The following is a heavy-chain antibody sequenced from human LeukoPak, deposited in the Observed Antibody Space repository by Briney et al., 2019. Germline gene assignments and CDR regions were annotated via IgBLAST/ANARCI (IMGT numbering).Heavy chain of an antibody. CDR1: GFTFSSYA. Sequence: GGSLRLSCAASGFTFSSYAMSWVRQAPGKGLEWVSGTNRRGDITGYADFVKGRFTISRDNAKNSLYLQMNSLRVEDTALYHCARKGLGGELGGFDSWGQGTLVTVSS. CDR3: ARKGLGGELGGFDS. V-gene: IGHV3-20*01. CDR2: TNRRGDIT. J-gene: IGHJ4*02. D-gene: IGHD1-7*01.